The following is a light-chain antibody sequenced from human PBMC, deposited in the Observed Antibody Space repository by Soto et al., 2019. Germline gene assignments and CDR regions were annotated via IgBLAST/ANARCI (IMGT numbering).Light chain of an antibody. Sequence: DIQMTQSPSSLSASLGDRVTVTCRASQKIHNFVSWYQQKPGQAPKLLTFLASTLESGVPSRFGGSGSGTDFTLTISSLQPEDFATYYCQQSFSNPRTFGGGTKVDIK. V-gene: IGKV1-39*01. CDR3: QQSFSNPRT. J-gene: IGKJ4*01. CDR1: QKIHNF. CDR2: LAS.